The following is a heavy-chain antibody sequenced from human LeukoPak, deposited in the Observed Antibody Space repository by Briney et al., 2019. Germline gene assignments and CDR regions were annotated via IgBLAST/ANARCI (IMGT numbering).Heavy chain of an antibody. CDR3: ARLEAAGGFGYYFDY. J-gene: IGHJ4*02. Sequence: ASVTVSFTASGYTFTIYGISWVRQAPGQGLEWMGWISAYNGNTNYAQKLQGRVTMTTDTSTSTAYMELRSLRSDDTAVYYCARLEAAGGFGYYFDYWGQGTLVTVSS. V-gene: IGHV1-18*01. D-gene: IGHD3-10*01. CDR2: ISAYNGNT. CDR1: GYTFTIYG.